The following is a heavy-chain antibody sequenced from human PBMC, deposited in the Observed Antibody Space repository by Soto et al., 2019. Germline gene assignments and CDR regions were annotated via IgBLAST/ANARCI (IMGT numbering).Heavy chain of an antibody. CDR3: ARALYSSSGGFLDYGMDV. J-gene: IGHJ6*02. CDR1: GDSVSSGSYY. D-gene: IGHD6-6*01. V-gene: IGHV4-61*01. Sequence: SETLSLTCIVSGDSVSSGSYYWSWIRQPPGKGLEWIGYIYYTGSTNYNPSLKSRVTISVDTSKNQFSLKLSSVTAADTAVYYCARALYSSSGGFLDYGMDVWGQGTTVT. CDR2: IYYTGST.